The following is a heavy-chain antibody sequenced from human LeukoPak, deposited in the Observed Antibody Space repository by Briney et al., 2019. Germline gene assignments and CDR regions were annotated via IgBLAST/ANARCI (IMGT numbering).Heavy chain of an antibody. D-gene: IGHD3-10*01. CDR1: SGSISSGSYY. V-gene: IGHV4-39*07. J-gene: IGHJ5*02. CDR2: IYYSGST. Sequence: SETLSLTCTVSSGSISSGSYYWSWIRQPPGKGLEWIGSIYYSGSTYYNPSLKSRVTISVDTSKNQFSLKLSSVTAADTAVYYCAREEGITMVRGVIDWFDPWGQGTLVTVSS. CDR3: AREEGITMVRGVIDWFDP.